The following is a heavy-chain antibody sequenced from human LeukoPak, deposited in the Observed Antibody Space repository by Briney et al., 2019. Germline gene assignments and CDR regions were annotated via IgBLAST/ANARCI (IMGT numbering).Heavy chain of an antibody. Sequence: GGSLRLSCAASGFTFSSYEMNWVRQAPGKGLEWVSYISSIGSTIYYAYSVKGRFTISSDNAKNSLYLQMNSLRAEDTAVYYCARGYYYDSSGYYYSSSDFDYWGQGTLVTVSS. V-gene: IGHV3-48*03. D-gene: IGHD3-22*01. CDR1: GFTFSSYE. CDR3: ARGYYYDSSGYYYSSSDFDY. J-gene: IGHJ4*02. CDR2: ISSIGSTI.